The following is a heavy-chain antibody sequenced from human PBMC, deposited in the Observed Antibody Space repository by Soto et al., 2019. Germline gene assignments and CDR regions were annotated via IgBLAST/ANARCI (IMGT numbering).Heavy chain of an antibody. V-gene: IGHV4-30-4*01. CDR3: ARGGSKLKSIAAAGIERRDPWFDP. CDR2: IYYSGST. CDR1: GGSISSGDYY. Sequence: PSETLSLTCTVSGGSISSGDYYWSWIRQPPGKGLEWIGYIYYSGSTYYNPSLKSRVTISVDTSKNQFSLKLSSVTAADTAVYYCARGGSKLKSIAAAGIERRDPWFDPWGQGTLVTVSS. D-gene: IGHD6-13*01. J-gene: IGHJ5*02.